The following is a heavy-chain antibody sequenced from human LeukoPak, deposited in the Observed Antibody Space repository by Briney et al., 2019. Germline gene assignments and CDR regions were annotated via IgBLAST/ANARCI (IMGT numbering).Heavy chain of an antibody. Sequence: GGSLRLSCAASGFTFSDYYMSWIRQAPGKGLEWVSYISSSGSTIYYADSVKGRFTISRDNAKNSLYLQMNSLRAEDTAVYYCASSGVVVTDEFDYWGQGTLVTVSS. D-gene: IGHD2-21*02. CDR3: ASSGVVVTDEFDY. J-gene: IGHJ4*02. CDR2: ISSSGSTI. V-gene: IGHV3-11*01. CDR1: GFTFSDYY.